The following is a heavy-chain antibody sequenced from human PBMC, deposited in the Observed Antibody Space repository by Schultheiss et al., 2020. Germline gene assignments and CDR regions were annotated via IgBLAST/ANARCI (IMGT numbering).Heavy chain of an antibody. J-gene: IGHJ5*02. CDR2: IYYSGST. D-gene: IGHD3-10*01. CDR1: GGSISSYY. V-gene: IGHV4-59*01. CDR3: ARAPTMVRGARETINWFDP. Sequence: SQTLSLTCTVSGGSISSYYWSWIRQPPGKGLEWIGYIYYSGSTNYNPSLKIRVTISVDTSKNQFSLKLSSVTAADTAVYYCARAPTMVRGARETINWFDPWGQGTLVTVSS.